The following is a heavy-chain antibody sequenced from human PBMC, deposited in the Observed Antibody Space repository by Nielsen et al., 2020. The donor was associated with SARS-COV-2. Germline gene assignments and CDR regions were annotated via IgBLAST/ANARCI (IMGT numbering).Heavy chain of an antibody. V-gene: IGHV3-21*01. CDR1: GFTFSSYA. D-gene: IGHD3-3*01. CDR2: ISSSSSYI. J-gene: IGHJ4*02. CDR3: ARSPDGFWSGYFDY. Sequence: GESLKISCAASGFTFSSYAMSWVRQAPGKGLEWVSSISSSSSYIYYADSVKGRFTISRDNAKNSLYLQMNSLRAEDTAVYYCARSPDGFWSGYFDYWGQGTLVTVSS.